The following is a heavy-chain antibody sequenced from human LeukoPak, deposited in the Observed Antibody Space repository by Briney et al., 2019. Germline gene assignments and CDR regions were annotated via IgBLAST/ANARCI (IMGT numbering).Heavy chain of an antibody. CDR1: GFSLSTSGVR. CDR3: AHRGYTTMAPGGFDY. CDR2: IYWDDDK. Sequence: SGPTLVKPTQTLTLTLTFSGFSLSTSGVRVGWIRQPPGKALQWLALIYWDDDKRYSPSLKSRLTLTKDTSKNQVVLTMTNMDPVDTATYYCAHRGYTTMAPGGFDYWGQGTLVTVSS. V-gene: IGHV2-5*02. D-gene: IGHD5-24*01. J-gene: IGHJ4*02.